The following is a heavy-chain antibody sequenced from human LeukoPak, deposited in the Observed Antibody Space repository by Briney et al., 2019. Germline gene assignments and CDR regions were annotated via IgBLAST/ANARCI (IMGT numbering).Heavy chain of an antibody. J-gene: IGHJ6*03. CDR3: AKGRGWEASYYYYYMDV. Sequence: GGSLRLCCAASGVTFSSYSMTWVRQAPGRGLEWVSASSGSGGSTYYADSVKGRFTISRDNSKNTLYLQMNSLRAEDTAVYYCAKGRGWEASYYYYYMDVWGKGTTVTISS. CDR1: GVTFSSYS. CDR2: SSGSGGST. V-gene: IGHV3-23*01. D-gene: IGHD1-26*01.